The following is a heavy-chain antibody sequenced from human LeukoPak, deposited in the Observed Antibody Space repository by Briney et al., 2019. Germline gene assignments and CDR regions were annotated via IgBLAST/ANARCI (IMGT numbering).Heavy chain of an antibody. CDR1: GGSFSGYY. V-gene: IGHV4-34*01. CDR2: INHSGST. Sequence: PSETLSLTCAVYGGSFSGYYWSWTRQPPGKGLEWIGEINHSGSTNYNPSLKSRVTISVDTSKNQFSLKLSSVTAADTAVCYCARGVSYYYYMDVWGKGTTVTVSS. J-gene: IGHJ6*03. CDR3: ARGVSYYYYMDV.